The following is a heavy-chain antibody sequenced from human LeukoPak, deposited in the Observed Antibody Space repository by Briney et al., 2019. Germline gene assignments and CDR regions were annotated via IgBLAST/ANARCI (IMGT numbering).Heavy chain of an antibody. J-gene: IGHJ6*03. CDR2: IYYSGST. Sequence: SETLSLTCTVPGGSISSYYWSWIRQPPGKGLEWIGYIYYSGSTNYNPSLKSRVTISVDTFKNQFSLKLSSVTAADTAVYYCARGVVYATRGGYYYYYMDVWGKGTTVTVSS. V-gene: IGHV4-59*01. CDR3: ARGVVYATRGGYYYYYMDV. D-gene: IGHD2-8*02. CDR1: GGSISSYY.